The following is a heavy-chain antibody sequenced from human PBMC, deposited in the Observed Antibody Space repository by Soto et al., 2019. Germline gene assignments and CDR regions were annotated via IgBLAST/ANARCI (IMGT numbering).Heavy chain of an antibody. Sequence: QVQLQESGPGLVKASQTLSLTCTVSGDSISSSYNYWSWVRQHPGKGLEWIGYIYYSGSTYYNPSLKGRLTISVDTAKHQFSLNLSSVTAADTAVYYCARVGGCGRSSCYAVDYGMDVWGQGTTVTVSS. CDR2: IYYSGST. D-gene: IGHD2-2*01. CDR1: GDSISSSYNY. J-gene: IGHJ6*02. V-gene: IGHV4-31*03. CDR3: ARVGGCGRSSCYAVDYGMDV.